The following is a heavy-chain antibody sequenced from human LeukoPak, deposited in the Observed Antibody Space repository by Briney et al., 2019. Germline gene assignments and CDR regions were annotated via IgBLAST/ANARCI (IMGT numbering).Heavy chain of an antibody. CDR1: GYTFTSYY. D-gene: IGHD6-19*01. CDR2: INPSGGST. J-gene: IGHJ4*02. Sequence: GASVKVSCKASGYTFTSYYMHWVRQAPGQGLEWMGIINPSGGSTSYAQKFQGRVTITADKSTSTAYMELSSLRSEDTAVYYCARDRLAVAGTGYWGQGTLVTVSS. CDR3: ARDRLAVAGTGY. V-gene: IGHV1-46*01.